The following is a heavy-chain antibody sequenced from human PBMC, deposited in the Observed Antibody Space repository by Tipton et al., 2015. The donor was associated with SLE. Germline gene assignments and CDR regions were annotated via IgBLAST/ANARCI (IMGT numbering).Heavy chain of an antibody. J-gene: IGHJ6*03. CDR3: ARSARNIVVVVAATRGYYYMDV. D-gene: IGHD2-15*01. CDR2: INPNSGGT. V-gene: IGHV1-2*02. CDR1: GYTFTGYY. Sequence: QLVQSGAEVKKPGASVKVSCKASGYTFTGYYMHWVRQAPGQGLEWMGWINPNSGGTNYAQKFQGRVTMTRDTSISTAYMELSRLRSDDTAVYYCARSARNIVVVVAATRGYYYMDVWGKGTTVRLL.